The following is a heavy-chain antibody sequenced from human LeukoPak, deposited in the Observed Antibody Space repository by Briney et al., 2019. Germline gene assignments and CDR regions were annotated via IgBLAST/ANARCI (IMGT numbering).Heavy chain of an antibody. V-gene: IGHV3-30*18. CDR3: AKDSTLGY. CDR2: ISYDGSNK. CDR1: GFTFSSYG. D-gene: IGHD2-2*01. J-gene: IGHJ4*02. Sequence: GGSLRLSCAASGFTFSSYGMHWVRQAPGKGLEWVAVISYDGSNKYYADSVKGRFTISRDNSKNTLYLQMNSLRAEDTAVYYCAKDSTLGYWGQGTLVTVSS.